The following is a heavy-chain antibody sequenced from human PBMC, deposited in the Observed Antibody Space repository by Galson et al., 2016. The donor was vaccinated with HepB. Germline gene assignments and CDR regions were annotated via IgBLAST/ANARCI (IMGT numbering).Heavy chain of an antibody. D-gene: IGHD3-10*01. CDR1: GFPFTTSA. J-gene: IGHJ5*02. V-gene: IGHV3-23*01. CDR3: AKGGFRLLDT. Sequence: SLRLSCAASGFPFTTSALNWVRQAPGKGLQWVSFISGSGTTTFYTDSVKGRFTISRDNSKNMLYLQMDSLRAKDTAVYYCAKGGFRLLDTWGQGTLVTVSS. CDR2: ISGSGTTT.